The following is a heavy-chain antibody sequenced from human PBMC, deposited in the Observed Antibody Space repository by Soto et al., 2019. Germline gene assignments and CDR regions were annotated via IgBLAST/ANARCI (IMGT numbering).Heavy chain of an antibody. CDR1: GFTFSSYA. J-gene: IGHJ6*02. V-gene: IGHV3-30*09. CDR2: VSYDGSNK. Sequence: GGSLRLSCAVSGFTFSSYAMHWVRQAPCKGLEWVAVVSYDGSNKYYADSVKGRFAISRDNSKNTLYLQMNSLRVEDTAVYYCAVLRYDIYLTYYITMDVWGQGTTVTVSS. CDR3: AVLRYDIYLTYYITMDV. D-gene: IGHD3-9*01.